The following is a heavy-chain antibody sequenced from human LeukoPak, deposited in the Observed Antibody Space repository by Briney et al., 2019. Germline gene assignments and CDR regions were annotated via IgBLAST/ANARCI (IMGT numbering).Heavy chain of an antibody. D-gene: IGHD3-22*01. V-gene: IGHV3-23*01. CDR1: GFTFSSYG. CDR3: AKNLRITMIVVVISDAFDI. CDR2: ISGSGGST. Sequence: GGSLRLSCAASGFTFSSYGMSWVRQAPGKGLEWVSAISGSGGSTYYADSVKGRFTISRDNSKNTLYLQMNSLRAEDTAVYYCAKNLRITMIVVVISDAFDIWGQGTMVTVSS. J-gene: IGHJ3*02.